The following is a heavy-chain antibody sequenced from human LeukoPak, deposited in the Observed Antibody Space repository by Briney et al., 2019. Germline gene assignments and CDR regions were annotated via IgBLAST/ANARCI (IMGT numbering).Heavy chain of an antibody. CDR3: ARADRGAMVRGVPFDY. V-gene: IGHV7-4-1*02. J-gene: IGHJ4*02. CDR1: GYTFTSYA. CDR2: INTNTGNP. Sequence: ASVKVSCKASGYTFTSYAMNWVRQAPGQGLEWMGWINTNTGNPTYAQGFTGRFVFSLDTSVSTAYLQISSLKAEDTAVYYCARADRGAMVRGVPFDYRGQGTLVTVSS. D-gene: IGHD3-10*01.